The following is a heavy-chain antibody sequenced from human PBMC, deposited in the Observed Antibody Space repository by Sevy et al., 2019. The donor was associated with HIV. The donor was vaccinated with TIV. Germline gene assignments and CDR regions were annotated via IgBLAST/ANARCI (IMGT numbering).Heavy chain of an antibody. CDR3: ARSRPQLQTGTYYFDY. J-gene: IGHJ4*02. V-gene: IGHV3-20*04. D-gene: IGHD3-10*01. CDR1: GFTFDDYG. Sequence: GGSLRLSCAASGFTFDDYGMSWVRQAPGKGLEWVSGINWNGGSTGYADSVKGRFTISRDNAKNSLYLQMNSLRAEDTALYYCARSRPQLQTGTYYFDYWGQGTLVTVSS. CDR2: INWNGGST.